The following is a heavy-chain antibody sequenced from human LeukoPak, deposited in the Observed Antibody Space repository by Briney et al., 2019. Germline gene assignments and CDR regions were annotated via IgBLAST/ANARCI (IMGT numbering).Heavy chain of an antibody. D-gene: IGHD3-22*01. CDR2: IYYSGST. CDR1: GGSISSSSYY. J-gene: IGHJ4*02. V-gene: IGHV4-39*01. Sequence: SETLSLTCTVSGGSISSSSYYWGWIRQPPGKGLEWIGSIYYSGSTYYNPSLKSRVTISVDTSKNQFSLKLSSVTAADTAVYYCARQSGYYQKWGQGTLVTVSS. CDR3: ARQSGYYQK.